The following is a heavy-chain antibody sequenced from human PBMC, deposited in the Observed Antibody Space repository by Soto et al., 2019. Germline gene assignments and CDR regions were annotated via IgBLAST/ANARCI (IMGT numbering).Heavy chain of an antibody. Sequence: QVQLVQSGAEVKKPGASVKVSCKASGYTFISYAIHWVRQAPGQRLEWMGWINTANDNTKYSQKFQGRVTITRDTSASLVYMELSSLRSEDTAVYYCARGSSWAHFDYRGQGTLVTVSS. D-gene: IGHD6-13*01. V-gene: IGHV1-3*04. J-gene: IGHJ4*02. CDR1: GYTFISYA. CDR2: INTANDNT. CDR3: ARGSSWAHFDY.